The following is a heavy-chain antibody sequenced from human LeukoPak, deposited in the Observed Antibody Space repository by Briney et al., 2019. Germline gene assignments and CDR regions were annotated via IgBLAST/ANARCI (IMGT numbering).Heavy chain of an antibody. D-gene: IGHD3-22*01. J-gene: IGHJ4*02. CDR2: ISGSGGST. V-gene: IGHV3-23*01. CDR1: GFTFDDYG. Sequence: QTGGSLRLSCAASGFTFDDYGMSWVRQAPGKGLEWVSAISGSGGSTYYADSVKGRFTISRDNSKNTLYLQMNSLRAEDTAVYYCAKGQNYYDSSGYYYYDHWGQGTLVTVSS. CDR3: AKGQNYYDSSGYYYYDH.